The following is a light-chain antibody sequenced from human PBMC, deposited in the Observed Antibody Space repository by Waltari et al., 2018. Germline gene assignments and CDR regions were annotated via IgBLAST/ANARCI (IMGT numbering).Light chain of an antibody. CDR3: CAYAGRHTNVV. CDR2: DVS. Sequence: QSALTQPRSVSGSPGQSVTISCTGISSDVGDFHFVSWFQHHPGKAPTLLIYDVSPQPSVVPDRFSCSKSGNTAALTISGLQAEDHDDYYCCAYAGRHTNVVFGGGTKLTVL. CDR1: SSDVGDFHF. J-gene: IGLJ2*01. V-gene: IGLV2-11*01.